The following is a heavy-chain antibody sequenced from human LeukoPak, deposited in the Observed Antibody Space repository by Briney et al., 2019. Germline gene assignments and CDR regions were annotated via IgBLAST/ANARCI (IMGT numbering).Heavy chain of an antibody. CDR2: ISYRGNT. CDR1: DNSISSYY. Sequence: PSETLSLTCTVSDNSISSYYWRCIRQPPGKGLEGIGYISYRGNTKYNPSLKSRVTISLAASKTQISLKVSSATAADTAVYSCARTRRGYTYGFPSRELLKAFDVWGRGTIVTVSS. J-gene: IGHJ3*01. V-gene: IGHV4-59*12. CDR3: ARTRRGYTYGFPSRELLKAFDV. D-gene: IGHD5-18*01.